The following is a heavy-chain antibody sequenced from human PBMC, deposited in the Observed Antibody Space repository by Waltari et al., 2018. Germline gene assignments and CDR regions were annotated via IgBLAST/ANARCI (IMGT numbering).Heavy chain of an antibody. D-gene: IGHD3-16*01. V-gene: IGHV4-34*02. J-gene: IGHJ6*03. Sequence: QVQLQQWGAGLLKPSETLSRTCDVSGGSLSGYHWTWIRQPPGKGLEWIGEINDSGRTTYNPSLESRVTVSRDTANNQFSLRVRSVTAADTAVYYCARVLGYYYYFMDVWGKGTTVTISS. CDR1: GGSLSGYH. CDR3: ARVLGYYYYFMDV. CDR2: INDSGRT.